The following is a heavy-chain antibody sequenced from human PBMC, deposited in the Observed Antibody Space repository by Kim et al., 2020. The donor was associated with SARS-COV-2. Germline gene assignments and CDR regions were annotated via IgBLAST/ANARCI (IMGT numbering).Heavy chain of an antibody. J-gene: IGHJ6*02. Sequence: GGSLRLSCAASGFTFSSYAMHWVRQAPGKGLEWVAVISYDGSNKYYADSVKGRFTISRDNSKNTLYLQMNSLRAEDTAVYYCARDREQWLYYGMDVWGQGTTVTVSS. CDR2: ISYDGSNK. D-gene: IGHD6-19*01. CDR3: ARDREQWLYYGMDV. V-gene: IGHV3-30-3*01. CDR1: GFTFSSYA.